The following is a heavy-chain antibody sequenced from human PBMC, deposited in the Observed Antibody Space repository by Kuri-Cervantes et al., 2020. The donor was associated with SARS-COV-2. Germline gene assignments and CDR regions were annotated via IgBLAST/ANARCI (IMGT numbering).Heavy chain of an antibody. J-gene: IGHJ4*02. CDR2: MNPNSGNT. CDR1: GYTFTSYG. V-gene: IGHV1-8*02. D-gene: IGHD3-3*01. CDR3: ARGYDFWSGYDRPDYYFDY. Sequence: ASVKVSCKASGYTFTSYGINWVRQATGQGLEWMGWMNPNSGNTGYAQKFQGRVTMTRNTSISTAYMELSSLRSEDTAVYYCARGYDFWSGYDRPDYYFDYWGQGTLVTVSS.